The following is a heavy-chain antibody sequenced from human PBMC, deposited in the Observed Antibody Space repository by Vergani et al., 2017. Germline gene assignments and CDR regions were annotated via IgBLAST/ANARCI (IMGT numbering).Heavy chain of an antibody. CDR2: IYWNDDK. CDR1: GFSLSTSGVG. J-gene: IGHJ5*02. CDR3: AHRPHIGYYELWSGYAYNWFDP. V-gene: IGHV2-5*01. Sequence: QVTLRESGPALVKPTQTLTLTCTFSGFSLSTSGVGVGWIRQPPGKALEWLALIYWNDDKLYSPSLKSRLTITKDTSKNQVVLTMTNMDPVDTATYYCAHRPHIGYYELWSGYAYNWFDPWGQGTLVTVSS. D-gene: IGHD3-3*01.